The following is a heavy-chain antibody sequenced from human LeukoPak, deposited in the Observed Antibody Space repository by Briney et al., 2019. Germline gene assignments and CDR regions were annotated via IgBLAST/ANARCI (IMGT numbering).Heavy chain of an antibody. Sequence: SETLSLTCAVYGGSFSGYYWSWIRQPPGKGLEWIGEINHSGSTNYNPSLKSRVTMSVDTSKNQFSLKLSSVTAADTAVYYCARGGTTVTPGLLWFDPWGQGTLVTVSS. CDR3: ARGGTTVTPGLLWFDP. CDR1: GGSFSGYY. CDR2: INHSGST. D-gene: IGHD4-17*01. J-gene: IGHJ5*02. V-gene: IGHV4-34*01.